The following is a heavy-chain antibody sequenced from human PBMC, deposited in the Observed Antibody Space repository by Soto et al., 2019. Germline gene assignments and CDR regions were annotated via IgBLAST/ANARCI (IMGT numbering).Heavy chain of an antibody. Sequence: PSETLSLTCAFYGGSFSGYYWSLIRQPPGKGLEWIGEINHSGSTNYNPSLKGRFTISRDNAKNSLYLQMNSLRAEDTAVYYCARDRVDILTGYRSFDPWGQGTLVTVSS. CDR1: GGSFSGYY. CDR2: INHSGST. D-gene: IGHD3-9*01. V-gene: IGHV4-34*01. J-gene: IGHJ5*02. CDR3: ARDRVDILTGYRSFDP.